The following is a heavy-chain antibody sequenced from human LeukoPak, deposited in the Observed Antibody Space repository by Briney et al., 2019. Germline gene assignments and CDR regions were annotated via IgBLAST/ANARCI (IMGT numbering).Heavy chain of an antibody. J-gene: IGHJ4*02. Sequence: ASVKVSCKASGGTFSSYAISWVRQAPGQGLEWMGRIIPILGIANYAQKFQGRVTITADKSTSTAHMELSSLRSEDTAVYYCARGRDIVLVPAYFDYWGQGTLVTVSS. V-gene: IGHV1-69*04. CDR1: GGTFSSYA. CDR2: IIPILGIA. CDR3: ARGRDIVLVPAYFDY. D-gene: IGHD2-2*01.